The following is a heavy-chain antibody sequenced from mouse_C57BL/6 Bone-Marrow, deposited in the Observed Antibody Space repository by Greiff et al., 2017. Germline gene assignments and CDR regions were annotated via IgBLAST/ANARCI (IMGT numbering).Heavy chain of an antibody. Sequence: VQLLQPGAELVKPGASVKMSCKASGFTFTSYWITWVKQRPGQGLEWIGDIYPGSGSTNYNEKFKSKVTLTVDTSSSTVYMPLSSLTSQDPAIYYCAREACVLRLDYWGQGTTLTVSS. J-gene: IGHJ2*01. CDR2: IYPGSGST. D-gene: IGHD3-2*02. CDR3: AREACVLRLDY. V-gene: IGHV1-55*01. CDR1: GFTFTSYW.